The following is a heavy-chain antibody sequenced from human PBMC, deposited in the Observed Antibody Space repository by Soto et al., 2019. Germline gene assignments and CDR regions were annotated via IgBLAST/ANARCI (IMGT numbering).Heavy chain of an antibody. CDR3: AKAQQYSSGWYPYYYYYYGMDV. CDR2: ISGSGGGI. Sequence: GGSLRLSCAASGFTFSSYAMSWVRQAPGKGLEWVSAISGSGGGIYYADSVKGRFTISRDNYKNTLYLQMNSLRAEDTAVYYCAKAQQYSSGWYPYYYYYYGMDVWGQGTTVTVSS. J-gene: IGHJ6*02. V-gene: IGHV3-23*01. CDR1: GFTFSSYA. D-gene: IGHD6-19*01.